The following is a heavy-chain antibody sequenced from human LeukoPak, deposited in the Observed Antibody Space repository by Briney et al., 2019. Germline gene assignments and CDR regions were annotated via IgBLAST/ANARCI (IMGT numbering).Heavy chain of an antibody. J-gene: IGHJ1*01. D-gene: IGHD4-17*01. Sequence: ASVKVSCKASGYTFTSYYMHWVRQAPGQGLEWMGIINPSGGRTSYAQKFQGRVTMTRDTSTSTVYMELSSLRSEDTAVYYCARVGPTVTGAEYFQHWGQGTLVTVSS. CDR1: GYTFTSYY. CDR3: ARVGPTVTGAEYFQH. V-gene: IGHV1-46*01. CDR2: INPSGGRT.